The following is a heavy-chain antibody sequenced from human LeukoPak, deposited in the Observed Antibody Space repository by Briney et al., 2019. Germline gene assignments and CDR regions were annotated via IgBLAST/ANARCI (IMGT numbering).Heavy chain of an antibody. Sequence: GESLRLSCAASGFTFSSYGMHWVRQAPGKGLEWVAVISYGGSNKYYADSVKGRFTISRDNSKNTLYLQMNSLRAEDTADYYCARKGSSGWYGDYWGQGTLVTVSS. CDR2: ISYGGSNK. D-gene: IGHD6-19*01. V-gene: IGHV3-30*03. J-gene: IGHJ4*02. CDR1: GFTFSSYG. CDR3: ARKGSSGWYGDY.